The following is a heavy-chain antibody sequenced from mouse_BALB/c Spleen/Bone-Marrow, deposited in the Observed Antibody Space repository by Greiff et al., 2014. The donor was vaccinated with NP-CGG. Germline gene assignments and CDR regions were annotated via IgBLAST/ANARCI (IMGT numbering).Heavy chain of an antibody. CDR1: GYTFTSYW. Sequence: QVQLQQPGAELVKPGASVRLSCKASGYTFTSYWMHWVKQRPGQGLEWIGEISPSNGRTNYNEKFKSKATLTVDKSSSTAYMQLSSLTSEDSAVYYCAGPFDYWGQGTTLTVSS. V-gene: IGHV1S81*02. CDR3: AGPFDY. J-gene: IGHJ2*01. CDR2: ISPSNGRT.